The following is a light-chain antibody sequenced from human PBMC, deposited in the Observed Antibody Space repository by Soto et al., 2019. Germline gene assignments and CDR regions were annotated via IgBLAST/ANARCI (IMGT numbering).Light chain of an antibody. CDR3: QQYNNWPRA. CDR1: QSVSSSF. J-gene: IGKJ1*01. V-gene: IGKV3-15*01. CDR2: GAS. Sequence: EIVLTQSPGTLSLSPGERATLSCRASQSVSSSFLAWYQQKVGQAPRLLIYGASTRATGIPARFSGSGSGTEFTLTINSLQSEDFAVYYCQQYNNWPRAFGQGTKVDIK.